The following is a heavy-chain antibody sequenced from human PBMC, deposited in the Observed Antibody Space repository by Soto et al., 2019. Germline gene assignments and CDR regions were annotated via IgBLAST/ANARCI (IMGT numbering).Heavy chain of an antibody. CDR1: GFTCNYAW. Sequence: EVQLVESGGGLVKPGGSLRLSCAASGFTCNYAWMNWVRQAPGKGLEWVGHIKSKSDGGTTDYAAPVKGRFTISRDDSRNTVYLQMNSLKTEDTAMYYCGSRHWGQGTLVTVSS. V-gene: IGHV3-15*07. CDR2: IKSKSDGGTT. J-gene: IGHJ4*02. CDR3: GSRH.